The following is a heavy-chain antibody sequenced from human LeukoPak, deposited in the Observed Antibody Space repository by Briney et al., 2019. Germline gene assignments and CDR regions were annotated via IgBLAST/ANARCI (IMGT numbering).Heavy chain of an antibody. Sequence: SETLSLTCTVSGGSISSYYWSWIRQPAGKGLEWIGRIYTSGSTNYNPSLKSRVTISVDTSKNQFSLKLSSVTAADTAVYYCARDSYYDSSGNIDAFDIWGQGTMVTVSS. CDR1: GGSISSYY. V-gene: IGHV4-4*07. D-gene: IGHD3-22*01. J-gene: IGHJ3*02. CDR2: IYTSGST. CDR3: ARDSYYDSSGNIDAFDI.